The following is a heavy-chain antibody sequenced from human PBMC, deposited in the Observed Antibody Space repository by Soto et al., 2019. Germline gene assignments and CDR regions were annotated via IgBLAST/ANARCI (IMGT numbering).Heavy chain of an antibody. Sequence: PGGSLRLSCAASGFTFSSYSMSWVSQAPGKGLEWVSSISSSSSYIYYADSVKGRFTISRDNAKNSLYLQMNSLRAEDTAVYYCARDQPGYSYGYGLGYWGQGTLVTVSS. J-gene: IGHJ4*02. CDR2: ISSSSSYI. CDR3: ARDQPGYSYGYGLGY. D-gene: IGHD5-18*01. CDR1: GFTFSSYS. V-gene: IGHV3-21*01.